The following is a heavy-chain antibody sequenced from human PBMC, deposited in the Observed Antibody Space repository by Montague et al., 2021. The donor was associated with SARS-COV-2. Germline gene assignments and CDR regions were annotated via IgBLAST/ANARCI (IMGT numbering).Heavy chain of an antibody. CDR3: ARVRYYGSGTSVGMDV. J-gene: IGHJ6*02. D-gene: IGHD3-10*01. CDR1: GGSFSGYY. Sequence: SETLSLTCAVYGGSFSGYYWSWIRQPPGKGLEWIGEINHSGSTNYNPSLKSRVTISVDTSKNQFSLKLSSVTAADTAVYYGARVRYYGSGTSVGMDVWGQGTTVTVSS. V-gene: IGHV4-34*01. CDR2: INHSGST.